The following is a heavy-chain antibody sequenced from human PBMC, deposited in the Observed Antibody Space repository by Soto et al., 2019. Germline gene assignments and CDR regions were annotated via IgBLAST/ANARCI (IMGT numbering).Heavy chain of an antibody. CDR2: ISYDGSNK. CDR3: AKDQELELLLAFDI. CDR1: GFTFSSYG. J-gene: IGHJ3*02. D-gene: IGHD1-7*01. V-gene: IGHV3-30*18. Sequence: GGSLRLSCAASGFTFSSYGMHWVRQAPGKGLEWVAVISYDGSNKYYADSVKGRFTISRDNSKNTLYLQMNSLRAEDTAVYYCAKDQELELLLAFDIWGKGTMVTVS.